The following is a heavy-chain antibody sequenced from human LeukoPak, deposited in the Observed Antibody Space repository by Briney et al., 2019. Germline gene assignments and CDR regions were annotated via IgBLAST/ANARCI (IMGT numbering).Heavy chain of an antibody. CDR1: GYTFTSYG. CDR3: ARDSTTEPLNWFDP. Sequence: ASVKVSCKASGYTFTSYGISWVRQAPGQGLEWMGWISAYNGNTNYAQKLQGRVTMTTDTSTSTAYMELRSLRSDDTAVYYCARDSTTEPLNWFDPWGQGTLVTVSS. D-gene: IGHD4-17*01. J-gene: IGHJ5*02. CDR2: ISAYNGNT. V-gene: IGHV1-18*01.